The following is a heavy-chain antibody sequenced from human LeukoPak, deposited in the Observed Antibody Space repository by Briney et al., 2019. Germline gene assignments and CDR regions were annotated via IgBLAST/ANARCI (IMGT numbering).Heavy chain of an antibody. CDR3: ARLLGGIDY. CDR1: GFTVSSSY. CDR2: IYSGGST. D-gene: IGHD3-10*01. J-gene: IGHJ4*02. Sequence: GGSLRLSCAASGFTVSSSYMRWVRQPPGKGLEWGAVIYSGGSTYYADSVKGRFTISRDNSKNTLYLQMNRLRADETAVYYCARLLGGIDYWGQGTLVTVSS. V-gene: IGHV3-53*01.